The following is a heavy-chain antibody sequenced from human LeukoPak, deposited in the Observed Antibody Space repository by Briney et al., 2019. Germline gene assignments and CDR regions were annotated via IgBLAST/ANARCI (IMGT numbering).Heavy chain of an antibody. Sequence: GGSLRLSCAASGFTFSDYYMSWIRQAPGKGLEWVSYISSSGSTIYYADSVKGRFTISRDNAKNSLYLQMNSLRAEDTAVYYCARSGVYDFWNWFDPWGQGTLVTVSS. D-gene: IGHD3-3*01. J-gene: IGHJ5*02. CDR1: GFTFSDYY. V-gene: IGHV3-11*04. CDR2: ISSSGSTI. CDR3: ARSGVYDFWNWFDP.